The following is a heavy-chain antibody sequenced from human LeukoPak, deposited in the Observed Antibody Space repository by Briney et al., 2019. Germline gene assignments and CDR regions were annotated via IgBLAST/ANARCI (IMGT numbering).Heavy chain of an antibody. CDR1: GGSISSYH. CDR2: IYYSGSA. CDR3: ARSRLFDY. J-gene: IGHJ4*02. V-gene: IGHV4-59*01. Sequence: SETLSLTCTVSGGSISSYHWSWIRQSPGKGLEWIGYIYYSGSANYNPSLKSRVTISVDTSKNQFSLKLSSVTAADTAVYYCARSRLFDYWGQGTLVTVSS.